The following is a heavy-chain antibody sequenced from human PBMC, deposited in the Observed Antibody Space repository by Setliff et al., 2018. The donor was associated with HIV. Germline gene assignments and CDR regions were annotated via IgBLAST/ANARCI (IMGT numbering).Heavy chain of an antibody. CDR2: AYTGGST. V-gene: IGHV4-4*07. D-gene: IGHD4-17*01. CDR1: GVTISSHF. J-gene: IGHJ4*02. Sequence: SETLSLTCSVSGVTISSHFWTWIRQPAGKGLEWIGRAYTGGSTNYNPSLKSRVAISVDTSRNRVSLKMTSVTAADTAVYYCTRDPPGYGDSNDYWGQGTLVTVSS. CDR3: TRDPPGYGDSNDY.